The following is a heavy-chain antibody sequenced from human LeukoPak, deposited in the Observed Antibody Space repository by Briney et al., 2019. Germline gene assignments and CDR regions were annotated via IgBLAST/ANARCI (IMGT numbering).Heavy chain of an antibody. CDR2: IYYGGRT. V-gene: IGHV4-39*01. D-gene: IGHD5/OR15-5a*01. CDR3: GRNVYGIYYYYYYRDV. J-gene: IGHJ6*03. CDR1: GGSISSNNYY. Sequence: SETLSLTCTVSGGSISSNNYYWGWIRQPPGKGLEWIGGIYYGGRTYYNPSPKSRVTISVDTSKNQFFLKLSSVAAADTAVYCCGRNVYGIYYYYYYRDVWGKGTTVTVSS.